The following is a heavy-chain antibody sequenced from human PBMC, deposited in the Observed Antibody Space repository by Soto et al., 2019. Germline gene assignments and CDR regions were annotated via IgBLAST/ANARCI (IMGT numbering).Heavy chain of an antibody. CDR3: ARVGGYYYYYYGMDV. J-gene: IGHJ6*02. V-gene: IGHV4-59*01. CDR2: IYYSGST. Sequence: SETLSLTCTVSGGSISSYYWSWIRQPPGKGLEWIGYIYYSGSTNYNPSLKSRVTISVDTSKNQFSLKLSSVTAADTAVYYCARVGGYYYYYYGMDVWGQGTTVTVSS. CDR1: GGSISSYY. D-gene: IGHD2-15*01.